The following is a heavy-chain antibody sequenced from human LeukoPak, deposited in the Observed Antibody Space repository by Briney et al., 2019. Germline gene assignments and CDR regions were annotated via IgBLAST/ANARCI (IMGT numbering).Heavy chain of an antibody. D-gene: IGHD5-24*01. J-gene: IGHJ5*02. V-gene: IGHV5-51*01. Sequence: GESLKISCKGSGYSFISYWIGWVRQMPGKGLEWMGIIYPGDSDTRYSPSFQGQVTISADKSISTAYLQWSSLKASDTAMYYCARRGRDGYNLGGWFDPRGQGTLVTVSS. CDR2: IYPGDSDT. CDR1: GYSFISYW. CDR3: ARRGRDGYNLGGWFDP.